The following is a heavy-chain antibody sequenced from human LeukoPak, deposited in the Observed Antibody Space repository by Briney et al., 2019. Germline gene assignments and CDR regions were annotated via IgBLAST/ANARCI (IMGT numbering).Heavy chain of an antibody. CDR3: AELGITMIGGV. V-gene: IGHV3-7*01. CDR1: GFTFSSYW. Sequence: PGGSLRLSCAASGFTFSSYWMGWVRQAPGKGLEGVANIKQDGSEKYYVDSVKGRFTISRDNAKNSLYLQMNSLRAEDTAVYYCAELGITMIGGVWGKGTTVTISS. J-gene: IGHJ6*04. CDR2: IKQDGSEK. D-gene: IGHD3-10*02.